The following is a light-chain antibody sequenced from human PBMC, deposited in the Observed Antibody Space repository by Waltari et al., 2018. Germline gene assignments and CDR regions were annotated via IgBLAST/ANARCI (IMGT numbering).Light chain of an antibody. CDR1: QSVGRT. CDR3: QQYKSWPPLT. CDR2: GAS. V-gene: IGKV3-15*01. J-gene: IGKJ4*01. Sequence: EIVLTQSPVTLSVSPGERATLSCRASQSVGRTLAWYQQRPGQAPRLVIYGASTRATGVPGRFSGSGSDTEFTLTINNLQSEDFGVYYCQQYKSWPPLTFGGGTEVEI.